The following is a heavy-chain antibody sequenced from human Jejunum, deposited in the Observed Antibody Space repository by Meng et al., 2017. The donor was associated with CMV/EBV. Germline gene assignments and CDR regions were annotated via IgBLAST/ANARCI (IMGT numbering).Heavy chain of an antibody. CDR2: IGVAGDT. CDR3: SRVHPYYFGMDV. J-gene: IGHJ6*02. CDR1: GFTFSSYD. V-gene: IGHV3-13*01. Sequence: CAASGFTFSSYDTHWVRQATGKGLEWVSTIGVAGDTYYVGSVKGRFTISRETAKNSLYLQMNSLRAGDTAVYYCSRVHPYYFGMDVWGQGTTVTVSS.